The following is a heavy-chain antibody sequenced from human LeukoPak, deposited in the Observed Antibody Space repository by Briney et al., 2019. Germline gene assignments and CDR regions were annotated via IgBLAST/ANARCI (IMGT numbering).Heavy chain of an antibody. CDR1: GFTVSSNY. J-gene: IGHJ3*02. CDR2: IYSGGST. Sequence: GGSLRLSCAASGFTVSSNYMSWVRQAPGKGLEWVSVIYSGGSTYYADSVKGRFTISRDNSKNTLYLQMNSLRAEDTAVYYCARALMVRGGRRKTNDAFDIWGQGTMVTVSS. V-gene: IGHV3-66*01. D-gene: IGHD3-10*01. CDR3: ARALMVRGGRRKTNDAFDI.